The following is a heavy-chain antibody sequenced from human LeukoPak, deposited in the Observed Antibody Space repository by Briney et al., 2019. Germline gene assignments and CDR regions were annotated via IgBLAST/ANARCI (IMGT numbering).Heavy chain of an antibody. Sequence: SLRLPCAKTGLNFNSFGLNWVRNATGKGLEWVSSISSSSSYIYYADSVKGRFTISRDNAKNSLYLQMNSLRAEDTAVYYCARNAGTTYYYYYYMDVWGKGTTVTVSS. CDR2: ISSSSSYI. J-gene: IGHJ6*03. D-gene: IGHD1-7*01. CDR1: GLNFNSFG. V-gene: IGHV3-21*01. CDR3: ARNAGTTYYYYYYMDV.